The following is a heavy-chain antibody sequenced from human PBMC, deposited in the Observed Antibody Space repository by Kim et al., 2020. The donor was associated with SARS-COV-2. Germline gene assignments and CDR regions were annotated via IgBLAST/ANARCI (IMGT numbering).Heavy chain of an antibody. D-gene: IGHD5-18*01. V-gene: IGHV3-23*01. CDR3: AKRGVDAVMGRLCDY. Sequence: DSGKGRFANSRDKPKNTLYLQMNRLRAEDTAIYYCAKRGVDAVMGRLCDYWGQGTLVTVSS. J-gene: IGHJ4*02.